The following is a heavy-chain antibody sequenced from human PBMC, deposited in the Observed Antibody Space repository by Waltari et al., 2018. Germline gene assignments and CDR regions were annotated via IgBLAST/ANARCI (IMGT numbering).Heavy chain of an antibody. D-gene: IGHD3-10*01. CDR3: ARDLLLWFRDPRSFDY. V-gene: IGHV1-2*06. J-gene: IGHJ4*02. CDR2: INPTSGGT. Sequence: QVQLVQSGAEVKKPGASVKVSCKASGYTFTGYYMHWVRQAPGQGLEWMGRINPTSGGTNYAQKFQGRVTMTRDTSISTAYMELSRLRSDDTAVYYCARDLLLWFRDPRSFDYWGQGTLVTVSS. CDR1: GYTFTGYY.